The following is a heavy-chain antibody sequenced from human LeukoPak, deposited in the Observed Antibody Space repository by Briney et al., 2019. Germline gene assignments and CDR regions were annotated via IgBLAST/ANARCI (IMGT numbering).Heavy chain of an antibody. V-gene: IGHV4-30-2*01. D-gene: IGHD4-17*01. CDR3: AGSEDYGDFYFDY. CDR1: GGSITSGNYY. Sequence: SQTLSLTCTVSGGSITSGNYYWSWIRQAPGRGLEWIGYIYHSGDTYSNPSLKGRATVSMDRSKNQFSLNLSSVTAADTAVYYCAGSEDYGDFYFDYWGQGTLVTVSS. CDR2: IYHSGDT. J-gene: IGHJ4*02.